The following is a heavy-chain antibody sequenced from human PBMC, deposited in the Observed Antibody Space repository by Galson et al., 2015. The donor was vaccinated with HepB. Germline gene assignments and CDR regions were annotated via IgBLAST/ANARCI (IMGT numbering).Heavy chain of an antibody. CDR2: VSSSSSYI. J-gene: IGHJ4*02. V-gene: IGHV3-21*01. D-gene: IGHD3-22*01. CDR1: GFTFSSYS. Sequence: SLRLSCAASGFTFSSYSMNWVRQAPGKGLEWVSSVSSSSSYIYYADSVKGRFTISRDNAKNSLYLQMNSLRAEDTAVYYCARGALGYYDSSGYFVDYWGQGTLVTVSS. CDR3: ARGALGYYDSSGYFVDY.